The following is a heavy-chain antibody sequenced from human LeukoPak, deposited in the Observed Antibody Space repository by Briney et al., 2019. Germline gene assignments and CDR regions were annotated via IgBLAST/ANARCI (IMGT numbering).Heavy chain of an antibody. CDR2: ISYDGSNK. CDR1: GFTFSSYA. Sequence: GGSLRLSCAASGFTFSSYAMRWVRQAPGKGLEWVAVISYDGSNKYYADSVKGRFTISRDNSKNTLYLQMNSLRAEDTAVYYCARVEVATHDYWGQGTLVTVSS. D-gene: IGHD5-24*01. J-gene: IGHJ4*02. CDR3: ARVEVATHDY. V-gene: IGHV3-30-3*01.